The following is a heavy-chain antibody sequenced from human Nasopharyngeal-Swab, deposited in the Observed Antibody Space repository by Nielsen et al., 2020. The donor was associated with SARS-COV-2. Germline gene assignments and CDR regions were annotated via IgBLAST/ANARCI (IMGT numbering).Heavy chain of an antibody. Sequence: GVLKISCAASGFTFSSYWMSWVRQAPGKGLEWVANIKQDGSENYYVDSVKGRFTISRDNAKNSLYLQMNSLRAEDTAVYYCARERLRCGDYWGQGTLVTVSS. V-gene: IGHV3-7*01. CDR2: IKQDGSEN. CDR1: GFTFSSYW. CDR3: ARERLRCGDY. D-gene: IGHD4-17*01. J-gene: IGHJ4*02.